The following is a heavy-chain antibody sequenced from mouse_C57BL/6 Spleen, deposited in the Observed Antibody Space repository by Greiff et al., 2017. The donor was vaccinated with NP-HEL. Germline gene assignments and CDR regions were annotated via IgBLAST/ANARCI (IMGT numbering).Heavy chain of an antibody. CDR2: IDPSDSYT. CDR3: ARGHRSSYGAMDY. CDR1: GYTFTSYW. J-gene: IGHJ4*01. D-gene: IGHD1-1*01. V-gene: IGHV1-69*01. Sequence: QVQLQQPGAELVMPGASVKLSCKASGYTFTSYWMHWVKQRPGQGLEWIGEIDPSDSYTNYNQKFKGKSTLTVDKSSSTAYMQLSSLTSEDSAVYYCARGHRSSYGAMDYWGQGTSVTVSS.